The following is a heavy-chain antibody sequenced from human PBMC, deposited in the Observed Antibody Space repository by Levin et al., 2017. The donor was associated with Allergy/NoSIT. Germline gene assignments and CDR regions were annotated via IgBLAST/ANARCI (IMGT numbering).Heavy chain of an antibody. CDR2: ISYDGSNK. CDR3: ARVLGGRDYGPNPHY. Sequence: PGGSLRLSCAASGFTFSSYAMHWVRQAPGKGLEWVAVISYDGSNKYYADSVKGRFTISRDNSKNTLYLQMNSLRAEDTAVYYCARVLGGRDYGPNPHYWGQGTLVTVSS. D-gene: IGHD1-26*01. J-gene: IGHJ4*02. CDR1: GFTFSSYA. V-gene: IGHV3-30*04.